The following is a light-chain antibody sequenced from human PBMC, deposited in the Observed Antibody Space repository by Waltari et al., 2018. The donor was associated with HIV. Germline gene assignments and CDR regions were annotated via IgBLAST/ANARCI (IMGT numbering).Light chain of an antibody. V-gene: IGKV2-28*01. Sequence: DIVVTQSPLSLPVSPGEPASMSCRSSQSLLHKYGQKYLDWYLQKPGQSPQLLIHLGSNRASGAPDRFSGSGSGTDFTLTISRVEAEDVGVYYCRQARQTPFTFGPGTKVEIK. CDR1: QSLLHKYGQKY. CDR3: RQARQTPFT. J-gene: IGKJ3*01. CDR2: LGS.